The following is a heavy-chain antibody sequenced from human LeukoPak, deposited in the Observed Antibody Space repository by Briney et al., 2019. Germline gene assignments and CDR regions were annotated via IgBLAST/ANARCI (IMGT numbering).Heavy chain of an antibody. V-gene: IGHV3-30-3*01. CDR2: ISYDGSNK. J-gene: IGHJ3*02. CDR3: ASHDIVVVVAAPENDAFDI. Sequence: GGSLRLSCAASGFTFSSYAMHWVRQAPGKGLEWVAVISYDGSNKYYADSVKGRFTISRDNSKNTLCLQMNSLRAEDTAVYYCASHDIVVVVAAPENDAFDIWGQGTMVTVSS. D-gene: IGHD2-15*01. CDR1: GFTFSSYA.